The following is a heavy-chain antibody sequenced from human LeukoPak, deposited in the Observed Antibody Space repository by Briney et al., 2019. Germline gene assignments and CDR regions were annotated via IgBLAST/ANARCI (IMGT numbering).Heavy chain of an antibody. CDR2: IIPIFGTA. CDR1: GYTLTELS. V-gene: IGHV1-69*13. Sequence: SVKVSCKVSGYTLTELSMHWVRQAPGQGLEWMGGIIPIFGTANYAQKFQGRVTITADESTSTAYMELSSLRSEDTAVYYCARDFIQLERGIFDYWGQGTLVTVSS. J-gene: IGHJ4*02. D-gene: IGHD1-1*01. CDR3: ARDFIQLERGIFDY.